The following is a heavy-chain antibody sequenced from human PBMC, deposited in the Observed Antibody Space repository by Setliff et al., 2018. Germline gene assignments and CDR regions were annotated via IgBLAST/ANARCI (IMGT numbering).Heavy chain of an antibody. D-gene: IGHD3-10*01. J-gene: IGHJ5*02. V-gene: IGHV4-38-2*01. CDR2: IYYRGST. CDR3: ARHVYGSGSYYNWFDP. CDR1: GYSISSGYN. Sequence: PSETLSLTCAVSGYSISSGYNWGGSRQPPGKGLEGIASIYYRGSTSYNASLKSRVSISVDTSKNQFALKLSSVTAADTAVYYCARHVYGSGSYYNWFDPWGQGTLVTVSS.